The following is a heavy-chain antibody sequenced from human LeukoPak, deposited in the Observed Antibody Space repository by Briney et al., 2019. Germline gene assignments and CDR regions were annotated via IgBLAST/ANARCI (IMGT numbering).Heavy chain of an antibody. Sequence: ASVKVSCKASGGTFSSYAISWVRQAPGQGFEWMGGIIPIFGTANYAQKFQGRVTITTDESTSTAYMELSSLRSEDTAVYYCARVGGSEYSSSPRYYYYYYGMDVWGQGTTVTVSS. CDR1: GGTFSSYA. J-gene: IGHJ6*02. CDR2: IIPIFGTA. V-gene: IGHV1-69*05. D-gene: IGHD6-6*01. CDR3: ARVGGSEYSSSPRYYYYYYGMDV.